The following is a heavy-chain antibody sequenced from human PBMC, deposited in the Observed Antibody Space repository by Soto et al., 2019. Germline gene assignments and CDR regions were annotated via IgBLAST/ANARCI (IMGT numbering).Heavy chain of an antibody. Sequence: ASVKVSCKASGYTFTSYAMHWVRQAPGQRLEWMGWINAGNGNTKYSQKFQGRVTITRDTSASTAYMELSSLRSEDTAVYYCARYTPAKYYDYIGGGPGYAFDIWGQGTMVTVSS. CDR2: INAGNGNT. J-gene: IGHJ3*02. CDR1: GYTFTSYA. D-gene: IGHD3-16*01. V-gene: IGHV1-3*01. CDR3: ARYTPAKYYDYIGGGPGYAFDI.